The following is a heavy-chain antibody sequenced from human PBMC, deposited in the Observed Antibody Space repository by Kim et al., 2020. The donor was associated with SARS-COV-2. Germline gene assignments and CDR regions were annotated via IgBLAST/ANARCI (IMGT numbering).Heavy chain of an antibody. CDR1: GFTFSSYW. D-gene: IGHD3-10*01. J-gene: IGHJ4*02. Sequence: GGSLRLSCAASGFTFSSYWMSWVRQAPGKGLEWVANIKQDGSEKYYVDSVKGRFTISRDNAKNSLYLQMNSLRAEDTAVYYCARDRRFGELYPIDYWGQGTLVTVSS. CDR3: ARDRRFGELYPIDY. V-gene: IGHV3-7*01. CDR2: IKQDGSEK.